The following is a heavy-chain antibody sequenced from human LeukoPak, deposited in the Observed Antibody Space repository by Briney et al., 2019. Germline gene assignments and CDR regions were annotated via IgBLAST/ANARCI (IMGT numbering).Heavy chain of an antibody. D-gene: IGHD3-9*01. CDR3: ARSSGGIRYSRTPRYFYL. J-gene: IGHJ2*01. CDR2: IYHSGST. Sequence: SETLSLTCAVSGGSISSGGYSWSWIQQPPGKGLEWIGYIYHSGSTYYNPSLKSRVTISVDRSKNQFSLKLSSVTAADTAVYYCARSSGGIRYSRTPRYFYLWGRGTLVTVSS. CDR1: GGSISSGGYS. V-gene: IGHV4-30-2*01.